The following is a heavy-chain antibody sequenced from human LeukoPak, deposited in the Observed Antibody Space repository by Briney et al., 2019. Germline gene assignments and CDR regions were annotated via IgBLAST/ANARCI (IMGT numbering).Heavy chain of an antibody. D-gene: IGHD5-24*01. Sequence: SETLSLTCTVSGGSISRYYWSWIRQPPGKGLEWIGYIYYSGSTNYNPSLKSRVTISVDTSKNQFSLKLSSVTAADTAVYYCARVLRDGYTLLFDYWGQGTLVTVSS. CDR1: GGSISRYY. CDR2: IYYSGST. V-gene: IGHV4-59*01. J-gene: IGHJ4*02. CDR3: ARVLRDGYTLLFDY.